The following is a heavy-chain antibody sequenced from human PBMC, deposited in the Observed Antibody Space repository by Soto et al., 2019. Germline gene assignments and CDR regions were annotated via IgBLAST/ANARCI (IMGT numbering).Heavy chain of an antibody. CDR1: GFTFSSYA. J-gene: IGHJ3*02. D-gene: IGHD3-9*01. CDR2: ISGSGGST. V-gene: IGHV3-23*01. Sequence: PGGSLRLSCAVSGFTFSSYAMSWVRQAPGKGLEWVSAISGSGGSTYYADSVKGRFTISRDNSKNTLYLQMNSLRAEDTAVYYCAESDILTGYYNGGNAFDIWGQGTMVTVSS. CDR3: AESDILTGYYNGGNAFDI.